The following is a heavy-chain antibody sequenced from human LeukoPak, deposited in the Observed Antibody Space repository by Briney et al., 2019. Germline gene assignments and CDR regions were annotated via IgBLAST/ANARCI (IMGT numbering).Heavy chain of an antibody. V-gene: IGHV4-59*02. CDR2: MYHTGSG. Sequence: SETLSLTCTVSGVSVSSNYWSWIRQAPGKGLEWIGYMYHTGSGNYNPSLKSRVTISVDTSKNQFSLDVNSVTGADSAVYCCARWALKSAFDLWGQGTTVTVAS. CDR1: GVSVSSNY. J-gene: IGHJ3*01. CDR3: ARWALKSAFDL.